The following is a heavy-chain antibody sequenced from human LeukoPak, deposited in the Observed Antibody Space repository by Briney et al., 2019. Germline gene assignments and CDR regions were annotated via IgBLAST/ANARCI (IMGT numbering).Heavy chain of an antibody. CDR2: IHYSGST. CDR3: ARHDAFDI. CDR1: GFTFSSYA. J-gene: IGHJ3*02. V-gene: IGHV4-59*08. Sequence: PGGSPRLSCAASGFTFSSYAMSWIRQPPGKGLEWIGYIHYSGSTNYNPSLKSRVTISVDTSKNQFSLKLSSVTAADTAVYYCARHDAFDIWGQGTMVTVSS.